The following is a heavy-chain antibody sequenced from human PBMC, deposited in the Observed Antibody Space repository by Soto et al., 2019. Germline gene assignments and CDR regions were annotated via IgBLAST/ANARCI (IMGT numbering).Heavy chain of an antibody. D-gene: IGHD3-22*01. V-gene: IGHV5-51*01. CDR3: ARLLFYFDSSGYGFDI. CDR2: IYPGDSDT. CDR1: GYSFTSYW. J-gene: IGHJ3*02. Sequence: PGESLKISCKGSGYSFTSYWIGWVRQMPGKGLEWMGIIYPGDSDTRYSPSFQGQVTISADKSISTAYLQWSSVKASDTAMYYCARLLFYFDSSGYGFDIWGPGTMVTVSS.